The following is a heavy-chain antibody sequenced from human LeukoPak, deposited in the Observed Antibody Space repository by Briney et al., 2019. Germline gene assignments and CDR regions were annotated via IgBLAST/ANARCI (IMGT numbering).Heavy chain of an antibody. CDR3: AREGIQLWLPSSGMDV. V-gene: IGHV4-4*07. CDR1: GGSISSYY. Sequence: SETLSLTCTVSGGSISSYYWSWIRQPAGKGLEWIGRIYTSGSTNYNPSLKSRVTMSVDTSKNQFSLKLSSVTAADTAVYYCAREGIQLWLPSSGMDVWGQGTTVTVSS. J-gene: IGHJ6*02. D-gene: IGHD5-18*01. CDR2: IYTSGST.